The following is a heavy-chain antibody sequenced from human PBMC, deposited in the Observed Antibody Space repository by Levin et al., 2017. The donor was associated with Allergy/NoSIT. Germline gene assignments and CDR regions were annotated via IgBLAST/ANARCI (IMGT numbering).Heavy chain of an antibody. CDR2: IYSGGST. V-gene: IGHV3-53*01. J-gene: IGHJ6*02. CDR1: GFTVSSNY. CDR3: LGLGYSYGHYYYYGMDV. D-gene: IGHD5-18*01. Sequence: LSLTCAASGFTVSSNYMSWVRQAPGKGLEWVSVIYSGGSTYYADSVKGLFTISRDNSKNTLYLQMNSLRAEDTAVYYCLGLGYSYGHYYYYGMDVWGQGTTVTVSS.